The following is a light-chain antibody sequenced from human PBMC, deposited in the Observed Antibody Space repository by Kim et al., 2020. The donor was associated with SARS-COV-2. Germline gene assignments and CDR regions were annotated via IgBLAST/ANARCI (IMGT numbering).Light chain of an antibody. V-gene: IGKV3D-20*01. CDR3: QQYDGFPVT. CDR1: QSVGSY. J-gene: IGKJ4*01. CDR2: DAS. Sequence: PGERATLSCGASQSVGSYLAWYQQKPGLAPRLLIYDASSRATGIPARFSGRGSGTDFALTISGLEPEDFAVYYCQQYDGFPVTFGGGTKVDIK.